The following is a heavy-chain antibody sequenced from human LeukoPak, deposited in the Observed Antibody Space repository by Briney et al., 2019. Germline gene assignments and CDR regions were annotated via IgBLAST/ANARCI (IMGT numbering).Heavy chain of an antibody. J-gene: IGHJ5*02. D-gene: IGHD3-3*01. V-gene: IGHV1-18*01. CDR1: GYTFTSYG. CDR3: ARSHRGRFLEWLLWDNWFDP. CDR2: ISAYNGNT. Sequence: ASAKVSCKASGYTFTSYGISWVRQAPGQGLEWMGWISAYNGNTNYAQKLQGRVTMTTDTSTSTAYMELRSLRSDDTAVYYCARSHRGRFLEWLLWDNWFDPWGQGTLVTVSS.